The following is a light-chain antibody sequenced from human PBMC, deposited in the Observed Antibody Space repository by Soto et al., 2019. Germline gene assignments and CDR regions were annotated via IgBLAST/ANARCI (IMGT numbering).Light chain of an antibody. CDR1: SSNIGTNT. Sequence: QSVLTQPPSASGTPGQRVTISCSGGSSNIGTNTVNWYQQVPGTAPKLLIYSNSQRPSGVPDRFSGSKSGTSGSLAISGLQSEDEADYYCAAWDDSLNGPGFGGGTKLTVL. CDR2: SNS. V-gene: IGLV1-44*01. J-gene: IGLJ3*02. CDR3: AAWDDSLNGPG.